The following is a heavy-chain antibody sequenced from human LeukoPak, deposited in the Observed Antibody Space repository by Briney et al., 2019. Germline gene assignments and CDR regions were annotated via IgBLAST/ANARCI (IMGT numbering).Heavy chain of an antibody. Sequence: PGGSLRLSCAASGFSLSSYSMNWVRQAPGKGLEWISYISSSSSAIYYADSVKGRSTISRDNAKNSLYLQMNSLRDEDTAVYYCVRDHYYSADYWGQGTLVTVSS. CDR3: VRDHYYSADY. D-gene: IGHD1-26*01. CDR2: ISSSSSAI. V-gene: IGHV3-48*02. J-gene: IGHJ4*02. CDR1: GFSLSSYS.